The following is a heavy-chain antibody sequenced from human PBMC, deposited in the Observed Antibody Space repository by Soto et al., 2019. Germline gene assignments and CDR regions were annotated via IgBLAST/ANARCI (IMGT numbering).Heavy chain of an antibody. CDR2: IYYSGST. D-gene: IGHD6-19*01. CDR3: ARDRGRAGTKKRQYYYYGMDV. Sequence: SETLSLTCTVSGGSISSYYWSWIRQPPGKGLEWIGYIYYSGSTNYNPSRKSRVTISVDTSKNHFSLKLSSVTAADTTVDYRARDRGRAGTKKRQYYYYGMDVWGQGTTVTVSS. V-gene: IGHV4-59*01. CDR1: GGSISSYY. J-gene: IGHJ6*02.